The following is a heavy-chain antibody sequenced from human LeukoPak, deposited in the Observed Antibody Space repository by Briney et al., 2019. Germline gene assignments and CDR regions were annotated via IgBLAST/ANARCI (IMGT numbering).Heavy chain of an antibody. CDR1: GYSYTTHC. CDR2: IYPVDSET. J-gene: IGHJ4*02. D-gene: IGHD3-22*01. Sequence: NRGESLKISRKGSGYSYTTHCNARVRQISGKGLEWIGIIYPVDSETKYSPSFEGQVSISADKSINTAYLQWSNLRASDSAMYYCASGDSSGHYRLPTEAYWGQGTLVTVSS. V-gene: IGHV5-51*01. CDR3: ASGDSSGHYRLPTEAY.